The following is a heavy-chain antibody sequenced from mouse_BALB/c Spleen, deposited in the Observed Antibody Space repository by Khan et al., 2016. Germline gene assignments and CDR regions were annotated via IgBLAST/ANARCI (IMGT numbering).Heavy chain of an antibody. CDR1: GYAFTTYN. J-gene: IGHJ3*01. CDR2: IDPYNGVS. CDR3: ASWDGNYVPFAY. D-gene: IGHD2-1*01. Sequence: EVQLQESGPELVKPGASVKVSCKGTGYAFTTYNMYWVKQSHGKSLEWIGYIDPYNGVSSYNQKFKDKATLTVDESSSTAYMHLNSLTSEDSAVYYCASWDGNYVPFAYWGQGTLVTVSS. V-gene: IGHV1S135*01.